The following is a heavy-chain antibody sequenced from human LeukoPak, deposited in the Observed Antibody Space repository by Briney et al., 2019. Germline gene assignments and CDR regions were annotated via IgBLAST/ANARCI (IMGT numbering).Heavy chain of an antibody. D-gene: IGHD1-26*01. Sequence: GALRLSCAASGFTFSSYAMHWVRQAPGKGLEWVAVISYDGSNKYYADSVKGRFTISRDNSKNTLYLQMNSLRAEDTAVYYCAREWELLRAFDYWGQGTLVTVSS. J-gene: IGHJ4*02. V-gene: IGHV3-30-3*01. CDR2: ISYDGSNK. CDR3: AREWELLRAFDY. CDR1: GFTFSSYA.